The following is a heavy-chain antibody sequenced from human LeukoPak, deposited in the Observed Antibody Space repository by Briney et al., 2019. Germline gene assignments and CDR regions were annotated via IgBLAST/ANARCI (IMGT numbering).Heavy chain of an antibody. CDR1: GGSISGYY. CDR2: IYYSGST. D-gene: IGHD6-19*01. V-gene: IGHV4-59*08. J-gene: IGHJ4*02. Sequence: PSETLSLTCTVSGGSISGYYWSWIRQPPGKGLEWIGYIYYSGSTSYNPSLNSRVTISLDTSKNQFSLNLSSVTAADTAVYYCARRESSGFFDYWGQGTLVTVSS. CDR3: ARRESSGFFDY.